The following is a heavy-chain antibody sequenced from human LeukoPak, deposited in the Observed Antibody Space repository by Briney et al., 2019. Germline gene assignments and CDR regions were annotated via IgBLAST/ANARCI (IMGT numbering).Heavy chain of an antibody. CDR1: GGSISSYY. D-gene: IGHD4-17*01. J-gene: IGHJ2*01. CDR2: IYYSGST. V-gene: IGHV4-59*08. CDR3: ARRNGDSNWYSDL. Sequence: SETLSLTCTVSGGSISSYYWSWIRQSPGKGLEWIGYIYYSGSTNYNPSLKSRLTMSVDTSKNQFSLKLSSVTAADTAVYYCARRNGDSNWYSDLWGRGTLVTVSS.